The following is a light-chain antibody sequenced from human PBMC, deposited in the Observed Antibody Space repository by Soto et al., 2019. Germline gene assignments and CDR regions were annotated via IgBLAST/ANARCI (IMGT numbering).Light chain of an antibody. CDR3: QQYHTLPIT. Sequence: DIQMTQSPSSLSASVGDRVTITCQASQGINNYLNWYQQKPGNAPKLLIFDTSDLETGVPSRFSGRGSGTDFTFTISSLQPEDVAAYYCQQYHTLPITFGGGTRWISN. CDR1: QGINNY. J-gene: IGKJ4*01. CDR2: DTS. V-gene: IGKV1-33*01.